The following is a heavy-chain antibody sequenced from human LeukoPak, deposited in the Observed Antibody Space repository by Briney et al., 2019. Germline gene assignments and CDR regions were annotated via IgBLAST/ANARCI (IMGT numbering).Heavy chain of an antibody. CDR3: ARDSGGDTYNDYFDS. CDR1: GFSFNTYA. V-gene: IGHV3-64*01. CDR2: INYNGDST. Sequence: PGGSLRLSCAASGFSFNTYAMHWVRQAPGKGLGYVSAINYNGDSTYYANSVKGRFIISRDNSKKTLFLQMGSLRAEDTAVYYCARDSGGDTYNDYFDSWGQGTLVTVSS. J-gene: IGHJ4*02. D-gene: IGHD5-24*01.